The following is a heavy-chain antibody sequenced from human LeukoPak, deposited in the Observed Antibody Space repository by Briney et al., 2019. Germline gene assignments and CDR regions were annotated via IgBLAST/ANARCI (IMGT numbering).Heavy chain of an antibody. D-gene: IGHD6-19*01. CDR2: ISRSGSTK. Sequence: GGSLRLSCAASGFTFSDYNMRWIRQAPGKGLEWVSSISRSGSTKYYADSVKGRFTISRDNSKNTLYLQMNSLRAEDTAVYYCAKDPGDSSGWYVHWGQGTLVTVSS. CDR1: GFTFSDYN. CDR3: AKDPGDSSGWYVH. V-gene: IGHV3-11*04. J-gene: IGHJ4*02.